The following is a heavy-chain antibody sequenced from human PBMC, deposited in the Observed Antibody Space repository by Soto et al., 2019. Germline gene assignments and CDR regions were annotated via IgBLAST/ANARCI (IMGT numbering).Heavy chain of an antibody. Sequence: PGESLKISCKGSGYSFTSYWIGWVRQMPGKGLEWMGIIYPGDSDTRYSPSFQGQVTISADKSISTAYLQWSSLKASDTAMYYCASFGRGGDGINFFNLVMDFGGKGTTVPVPS. D-gene: IGHD1-26*01. CDR2: IYPGDSDT. CDR1: GYSFTSYW. V-gene: IGHV5-51*01. CDR3: ASFGRGGDGINFFNLVMDF. J-gene: IGHJ6*04.